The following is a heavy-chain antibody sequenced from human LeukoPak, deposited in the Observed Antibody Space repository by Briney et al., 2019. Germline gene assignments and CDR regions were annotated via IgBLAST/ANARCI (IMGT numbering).Heavy chain of an antibody. CDR1: GGSISSYY. CDR3: ARHTPSITGTTFDWYFDL. V-gene: IGHV4-4*07. CDR2: IYTSGST. Sequence: SETLSPTCTVSGGSISSYYWSWIRQPAGKGLEWIGRIYTSGSTNYNPSLKSRVTMSVDTSKNQFSLKLSSVTAADTAVYYCARHTPSITGTTFDWYFDLWGRGTLVTVSS. J-gene: IGHJ2*01. D-gene: IGHD1-7*01.